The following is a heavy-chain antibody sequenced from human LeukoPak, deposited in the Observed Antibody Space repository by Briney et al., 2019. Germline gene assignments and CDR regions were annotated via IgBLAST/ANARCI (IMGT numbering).Heavy chain of an antibody. J-gene: IGHJ4*02. V-gene: IGHV1-69*01. D-gene: IGHD3-22*01. CDR2: IIPIFGTA. CDR3: ARGDDSSGYYCDY. CDR1: GGTFSSYA. Sequence: SVKVSCKASGGTFSSYAISWGRQAPGQGREWMGGIIPIFGTANYEQKFQGRVTITADESTSTAYMELSSLRPEDTAVYYCARGDDSSGYYCDYWGQGTLVTVSS.